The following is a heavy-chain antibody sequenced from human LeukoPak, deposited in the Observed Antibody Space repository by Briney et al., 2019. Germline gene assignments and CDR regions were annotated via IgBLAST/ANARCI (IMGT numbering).Heavy chain of an antibody. CDR2: IWYDGSKK. Sequence: GGSLRLSCAASGFTFSSYGMHWVRQAPGKGLEWVALIWYDGSKKYYADSVKGRFTISRDNSKNTLYLQMNSLRAEDTAVYYCARTAAIRHDAFDIWGQGTMVTVSS. CDR1: GFTFSSYG. CDR3: ARTAAIRHDAFDI. D-gene: IGHD2-2*01. J-gene: IGHJ3*02. V-gene: IGHV3-30*02.